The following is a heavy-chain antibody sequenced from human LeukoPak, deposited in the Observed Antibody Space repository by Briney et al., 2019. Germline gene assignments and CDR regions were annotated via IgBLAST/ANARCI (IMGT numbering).Heavy chain of an antibody. J-gene: IGHJ4*02. CDR1: GGSISSYY. CDR3: ARAITGITIFGVVIVHFDY. Sequence: SETLSLTCTVSGGSISSYYWSWIRQPPGKGLEWIGYIYYSGSTNYNPSLKSRVTISVDTSKNQFSLKLSSVTAADTAVYYCARAITGITIFGVVIVHFDYWGQGTLVTVSS. D-gene: IGHD3-3*01. V-gene: IGHV4-59*08. CDR2: IYYSGST.